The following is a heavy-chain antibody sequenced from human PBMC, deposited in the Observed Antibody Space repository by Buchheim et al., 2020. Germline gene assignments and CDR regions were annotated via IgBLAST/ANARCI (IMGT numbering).Heavy chain of an antibody. CDR3: AKDRSGSSWIFDY. CDR1: GFTFSSYG. Sequence: QVQLVESGGGVVQPGRSLRLSCAASGFTFSSYGMHWVRQAPGKGLEWVAVISYDGSNKYYADSGKGRFTISRDNSKNTLYLQMNSLRAEDTAVYYCAKDRSGSSWIFDYWGQGTL. D-gene: IGHD6-13*01. CDR2: ISYDGSNK. J-gene: IGHJ4*02. V-gene: IGHV3-30*18.